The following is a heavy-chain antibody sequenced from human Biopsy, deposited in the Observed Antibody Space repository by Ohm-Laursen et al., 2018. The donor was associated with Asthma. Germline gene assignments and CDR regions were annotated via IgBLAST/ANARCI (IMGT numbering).Heavy chain of an antibody. CDR2: HDHEEGGT. V-gene: IGHV1-24*01. CDR3: ASDFPKDYVRYNFQF. CDR1: GYSLTDLS. D-gene: IGHD4-17*01. Sequence: ASSVKVSCKISGYSLTDLSMHWVRQAPGQGLEWMGGHDHEEGGTVNARRFQGRVTMTEDTFTDTAYMELSSLSSDDTAVYYCASDFPKDYVRYNFQFWGQGTLVTVSS. J-gene: IGHJ4*02.